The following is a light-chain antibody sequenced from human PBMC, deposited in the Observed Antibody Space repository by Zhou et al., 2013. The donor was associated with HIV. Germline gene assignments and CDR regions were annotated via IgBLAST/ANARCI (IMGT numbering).Light chain of an antibody. CDR2: GAS. CDR1: QSVNNN. V-gene: IGKV3D-15*01. J-gene: IGKJ2*01. Sequence: EIVMTQSPATLSVSPGERATLSCRASQSVNNNLAWYQHKPGQGPKVLIFGASTRANGIPDRFSGSGSGTDFTLTISGLQPEDFALYYCQQYDTWPSFGQGTKLQIK. CDR3: QQYDTWPS.